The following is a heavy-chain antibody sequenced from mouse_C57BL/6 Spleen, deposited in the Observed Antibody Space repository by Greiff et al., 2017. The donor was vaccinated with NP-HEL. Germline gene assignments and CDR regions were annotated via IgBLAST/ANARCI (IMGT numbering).Heavy chain of an antibody. J-gene: IGHJ4*01. CDR1: GFSLTSYG. D-gene: IGHD1-1*01. V-gene: IGHV2-5*01. CDR2: IWRGGST. Sequence: VQLVESGPGLVQPSQSLSITCTVSGFSLTSYGVHWVRQSPGKGLEWLGVIWRGGSTDYNAAFMSRLSITKDNSKSQVFFKMNSLQADDTAIYYCAKIDHYYGSSYNAMDYWGQGTSVTVSS. CDR3: AKIDHYYGSSYNAMDY.